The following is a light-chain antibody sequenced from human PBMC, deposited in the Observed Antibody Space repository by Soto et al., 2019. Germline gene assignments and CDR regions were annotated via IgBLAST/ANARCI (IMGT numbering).Light chain of an antibody. CDR1: SSNIGSHS. CDR3: ALLDDSLNGPV. CDR2: RSS. J-gene: IGLJ3*02. Sequence: QSVLTQPPSASGTPGQRITISCSGSSSNIGSHSVNWYQQLPGTAPKLLIYRSSQRPSGVPDRFSGSTSGTSASLAISGLQSGDEADYYCALLDDSLNGPVFGGGTKLTVL. V-gene: IGLV1-44*01.